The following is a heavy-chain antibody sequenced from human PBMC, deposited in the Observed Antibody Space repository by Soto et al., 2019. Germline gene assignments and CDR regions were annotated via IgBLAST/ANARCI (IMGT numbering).Heavy chain of an antibody. D-gene: IGHD2-2*01. CDR2: ISYDK. CDR1: GFTFSSYA. Sequence: GGSLRLSCAASGFTFSSYALHWVRQAPGKGLEWVAVISYDKYYADSVKGRFTISRDNSKNTLYLQMNSLRAEDTAVYYCAKGPAIVLVPAAMNYYYGMDVWGQGTTVTVSS. CDR3: AKGPAIVLVPAAMNYYYGMDV. J-gene: IGHJ6*02. V-gene: IGHV3-30*04.